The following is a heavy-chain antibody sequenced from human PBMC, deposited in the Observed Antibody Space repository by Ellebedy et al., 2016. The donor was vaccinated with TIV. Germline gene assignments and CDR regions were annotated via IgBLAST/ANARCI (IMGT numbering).Heavy chain of an antibody. CDR2: ISYSSSRI. J-gene: IGHJ4*02. CDR3: ARDWGTVGTKLFDY. Sequence: PGGSLRLSCAASGFIFSDYSMNRVRQAPGKGLEWVAYISYSSSRIYYAGSVKGRFTISRDNAKNSLFLQMNSLKAEDTAVYYCARDWGTVGTKLFDYWGQGNLVTVSS. V-gene: IGHV3-21*05. CDR1: GFIFSDYS. D-gene: IGHD1-26*01.